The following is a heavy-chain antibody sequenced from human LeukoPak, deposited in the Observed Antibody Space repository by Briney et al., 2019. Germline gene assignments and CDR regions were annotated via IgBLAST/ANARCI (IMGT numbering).Heavy chain of an antibody. J-gene: IGHJ3*02. CDR1: GFTFSSYA. D-gene: IGHD3-10*01. CDR3: AKEGDYYGSGSYRDGFDI. CDR2: IRYDGINK. V-gene: IGHV3-30*02. Sequence: GGSLRLSCAASGFTFSSYAMHWVRQAPGKGLEWVAFIRYDGINKYYADCVKGRFTISRDSFKNTLYLQMNSLRPEDTAVYYCAKEGDYYGSGSYRDGFDIWGQGTRATVSS.